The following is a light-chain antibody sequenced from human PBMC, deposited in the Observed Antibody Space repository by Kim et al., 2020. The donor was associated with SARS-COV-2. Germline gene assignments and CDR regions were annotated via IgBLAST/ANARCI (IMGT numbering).Light chain of an antibody. CDR1: SGHSTYT. J-gene: IGLJ3*02. V-gene: IGLV4-69*01. CDR3: QTWGTGFRM. CDR2: VNSDGSH. Sequence: QLVLTQSPSASASLGASVKLTCTLSSGHSTYTIAWHQQQPEKGPRYLMKVNSDGSHSKGDGIPDRFSGSSSGADRYLTISSLQSDDEADYYCQTWGTGFRMFGGGTQLTVL.